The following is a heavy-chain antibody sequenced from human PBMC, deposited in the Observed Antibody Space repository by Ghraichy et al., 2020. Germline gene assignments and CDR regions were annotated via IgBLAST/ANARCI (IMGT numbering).Heavy chain of an antibody. CDR1: GFIFSTDDYG. Sequence: GGSLRLSCAASGFIFSTDDYGMHWVRQPPGKGLEWVAFMSRNGNSKEYGDSVKGRFIISRDDSKNTLYLEMNEVRGDDTAMYFCARDDGVAGELNWGQGTLVTVSS. D-gene: IGHD4-17*01. CDR3: ARDDGVAGELN. V-gene: IGHV3-30*02. J-gene: IGHJ4*02. CDR2: MSRNGNSK.